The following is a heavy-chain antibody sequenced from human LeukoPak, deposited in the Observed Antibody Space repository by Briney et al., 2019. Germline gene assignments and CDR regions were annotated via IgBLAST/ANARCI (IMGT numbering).Heavy chain of an antibody. D-gene: IGHD6-13*01. Sequence: SETLSLTCTVSGGSISSSSYYWGWIRQPPGKGLEWIGSIYYSGSTYYNPSLKSRVTISVDTSKNQFSLKPSSVTAADTAVYYCARDPASSWYEYGYWGQGTLVTVSS. CDR3: ARDPASSWYEYGY. J-gene: IGHJ4*02. V-gene: IGHV4-39*07. CDR1: GGSISSSSYY. CDR2: IYYSGST.